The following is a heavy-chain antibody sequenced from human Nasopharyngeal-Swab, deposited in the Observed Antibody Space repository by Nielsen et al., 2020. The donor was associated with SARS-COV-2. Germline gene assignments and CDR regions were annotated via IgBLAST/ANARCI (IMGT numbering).Heavy chain of an antibody. Sequence: ASVKVSCKASGYTFTGYYMHWVRQAPGQGLEWMGRINPNSGGTNYAQKFQGRATMTRDTSISTAYMELSRLRSDDTAVYYCAGGGYCSGGSCYSFDAFDIWGQGTMVTVSS. CDR3: AGGGYCSGGSCYSFDAFDI. D-gene: IGHD2-15*01. CDR1: GYTFTGYY. V-gene: IGHV1-2*06. CDR2: INPNSGGT. J-gene: IGHJ3*02.